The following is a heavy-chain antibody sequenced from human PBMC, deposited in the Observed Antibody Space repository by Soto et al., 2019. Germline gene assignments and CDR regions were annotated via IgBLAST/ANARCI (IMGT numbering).Heavy chain of an antibody. J-gene: IGHJ6*03. Sequence: QVQLQQWGAGLLKPSETLSLTCAVYGGSFSGYYWSWIRQPPGKGLEWIGEINHSGSTNYNPSLTSRVTISVDTSKNQLSLKLGSVTAAGTAVYYCANVQYFDWLLAPGSRGVTMDVWGKGTTANVS. CDR3: ANVQYFDWLLAPGSRGVTMDV. CDR1: GGSFSGYY. CDR2: INHSGST. V-gene: IGHV4-34*01. D-gene: IGHD3-9*01.